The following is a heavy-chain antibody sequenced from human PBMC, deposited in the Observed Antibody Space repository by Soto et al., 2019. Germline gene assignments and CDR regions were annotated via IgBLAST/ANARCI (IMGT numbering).Heavy chain of an antibody. J-gene: IGHJ6*02. CDR2: INHSGST. V-gene: IGHV4-34*01. CDR1: GGSFSGYY. Sequence: KPSETLSLTCAVYGGSFSGYYWSWIRQPPGKGLEWIGEINHSGSTNYNPSLKSRVTISVDTSKNQFSLKLSSVTAADTAVYYCALSPRINLYYYYGMDVWGQGTTVTVSS. CDR3: ALSPRINLYYYYGMDV.